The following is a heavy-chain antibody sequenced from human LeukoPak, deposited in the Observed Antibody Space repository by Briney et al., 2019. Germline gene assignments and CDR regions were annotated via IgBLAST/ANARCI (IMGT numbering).Heavy chain of an antibody. Sequence: GGSLRLSCAASGFTFSSYAMSWVRQAPGKGLEWVAVIWYDGSNKYYADSVKGRFTISRDNSKNTLYLQMNSLRAEDTAVYYCARDVDFGAPYGMDVWGQGTTVTVSS. V-gene: IGHV3-33*08. CDR2: IWYDGSNK. J-gene: IGHJ6*02. D-gene: IGHD4/OR15-4a*01. CDR1: GFTFSSYA. CDR3: ARDVDFGAPYGMDV.